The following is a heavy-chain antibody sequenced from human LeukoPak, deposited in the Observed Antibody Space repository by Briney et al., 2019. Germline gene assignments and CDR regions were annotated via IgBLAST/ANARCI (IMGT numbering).Heavy chain of an antibody. D-gene: IGHD4-17*01. V-gene: IGHV4-30-2*01. Sequence: PSETLSLTCAVSGGSISSGGYSWSWIRQPPGKGLEWIGYIYHSGSTNYNPSLKSRVTISVDKSKNQFSLKLSSVTAADTAVYYCARDRFGYGDYREGWFDPWGQGTLVTVSS. CDR1: GGSISSGGYS. J-gene: IGHJ5*02. CDR3: ARDRFGYGDYREGWFDP. CDR2: IYHSGST.